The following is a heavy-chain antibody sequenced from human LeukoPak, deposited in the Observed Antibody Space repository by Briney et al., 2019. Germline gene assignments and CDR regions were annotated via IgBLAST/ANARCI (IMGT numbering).Heavy chain of an antibody. CDR2: ISNNGGYT. V-gene: IGHV3-21*01. D-gene: IGHD3-10*01. J-gene: IGHJ6*02. CDR1: GFTFSSSA. Sequence: PGGSLRLSCAASGFTFSSSAMSWVRQAPGKGLEWVSAISNNGGYTYYADSVKGRFTISRDNAKNSLYLQMNSLRAEDTAVYYCARDAPCGSGIFCSARKYYYYYGMDVWGQGTTVTVSS. CDR3: ARDAPCGSGIFCSARKYYYYYGMDV.